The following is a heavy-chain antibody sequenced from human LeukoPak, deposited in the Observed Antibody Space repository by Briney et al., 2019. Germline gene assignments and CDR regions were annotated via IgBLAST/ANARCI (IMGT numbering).Heavy chain of an antibody. Sequence: GGSLRLSCAASGFTFSSYGMHWVRQAPGKGLECVAFIRSDGINKYYADSVRGRFTISRDNSKNTLYLQMNSLRAEDTAVYYCAKDLVVVATILDYWGQGTLVTVSS. J-gene: IGHJ4*02. CDR3: AKDLVVVATILDY. V-gene: IGHV3-30*02. CDR1: GFTFSSYG. D-gene: IGHD5-12*01. CDR2: IRSDGINK.